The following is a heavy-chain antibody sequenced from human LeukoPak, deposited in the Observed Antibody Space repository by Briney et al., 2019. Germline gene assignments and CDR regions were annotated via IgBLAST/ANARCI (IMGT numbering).Heavy chain of an antibody. CDR3: ARGGSYGPRALDAFDI. D-gene: IGHD5-18*01. CDR1: GGSISSSSYY. V-gene: IGHV4-39*07. CDR2: IYYSGST. Sequence: SETLSLTCTVSGGSISSSSYYWGWIRQPPGKGLEWIGSIYYSGSTYYNPSLKSRVTISVDTSKNQFSLKLSSVTAADTAVYYCARGGSYGPRALDAFDIWGQGTMVTVSS. J-gene: IGHJ3*02.